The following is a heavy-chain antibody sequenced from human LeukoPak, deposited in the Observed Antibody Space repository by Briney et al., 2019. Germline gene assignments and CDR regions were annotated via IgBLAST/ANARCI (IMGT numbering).Heavy chain of an antibody. CDR3: ARDFPGYSSGWPSWFDY. V-gene: IGHV4-4*07. J-gene: IGHJ4*02. CDR1: GGSISSYY. CDR2: IYTSGST. D-gene: IGHD6-19*01. Sequence: PSETLSLTCTVSGGSISSYYWSWIRQPAGKGLEWIGRIYTSGSTNYNPSLKSRVPISVDKSKNQFSLKLSSVTAADTAVYYCARDFPGYSSGWPSWFDYWGQGTLVTVSS.